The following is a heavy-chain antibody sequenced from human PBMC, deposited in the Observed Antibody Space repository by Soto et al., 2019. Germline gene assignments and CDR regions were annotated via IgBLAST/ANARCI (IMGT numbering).Heavy chain of an antibody. CDR2: INSDGST. D-gene: IGHD6-19*01. J-gene: IGHJ4*02. Sequence: PGGSLRLSCAASAFTVSSTYMIWVRQATGKGLEWVSVINSDGSTKYTDSVKGRFTISRDNSKNTLYLQMNSLRAEDTAVYYCAGGIAEAGSIDFWGQGTLVTVSS. CDR1: AFTVSSTY. CDR3: AGGIAEAGSIDF. V-gene: IGHV3-53*01.